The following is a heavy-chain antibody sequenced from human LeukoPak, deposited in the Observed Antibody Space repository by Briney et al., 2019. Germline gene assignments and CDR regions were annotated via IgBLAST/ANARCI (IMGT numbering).Heavy chain of an antibody. V-gene: IGHV3-23*01. Sequence: GGSLRLSCAASGFTFSSYAMSWVRQAPGKGLEWVSAISGSGGSTYYADSVKGRFTISRDNSKNTLYLQMNSLRAEDTAVYYRATEYNYYDSSGYLDYWGQGTLVTVSS. J-gene: IGHJ4*02. CDR3: ATEYNYYDSSGYLDY. D-gene: IGHD3-22*01. CDR2: ISGSGGST. CDR1: GFTFSSYA.